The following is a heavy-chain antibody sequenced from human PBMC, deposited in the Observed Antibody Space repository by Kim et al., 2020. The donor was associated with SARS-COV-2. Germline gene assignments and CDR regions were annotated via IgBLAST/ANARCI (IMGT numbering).Heavy chain of an antibody. V-gene: IGHV1-69*13. D-gene: IGHD2-2*01. CDR3: ARGGYCSSTSCPPYYYYGMDV. CDR1: GGTFSSYA. CDR2: IIPIFGTA. J-gene: IGHJ6*02. Sequence: SVKVSCKASGGTFSSYAISWVRQAPGQGLEWMGGIIPIFGTANYAQKFQGRVTITADESTSTAYMELSSLRSEDTAVYYCARGGYCSSTSCPPYYYYGMDVWGQGTTVTVSS.